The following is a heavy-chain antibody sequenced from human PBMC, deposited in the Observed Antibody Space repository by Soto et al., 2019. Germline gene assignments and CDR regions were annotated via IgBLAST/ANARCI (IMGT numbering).Heavy chain of an antibody. V-gene: IGHV4-31*11. CDR1: GGSLSSGNFY. CDR3: AIDVQAAMGVVPASYMAV. J-gene: IGHJ6*03. CDR2: IYYSGST. Sequence: QVQLQESGPGLVRPSQTLSLTCAVSGGSLSSGNFYWNWIRQHPGRGLEWIGYIYYSGSTYHNPSLNIPVSLSVGTSNTPFSPRLGSVPAAATAVSSCAIDVQAAMGVVPASYMAVWGKGTTVTVSS. D-gene: IGHD2-2*01.